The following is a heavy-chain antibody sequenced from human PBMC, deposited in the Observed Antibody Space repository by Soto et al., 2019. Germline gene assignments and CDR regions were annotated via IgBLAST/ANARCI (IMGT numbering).Heavy chain of an antibody. J-gene: IGHJ3*02. CDR1: GFTVSSNY. CDR3: ATSSECDYAAFDI. CDR2: IYSGGST. V-gene: IGHV3-66*01. D-gene: IGHD4-17*01. Sequence: EVQLVESGGGLVQPGGSLRLSCAASGFTVSSNYMRWVRQAPGKGLEWVSVIYSGGSTYYADSVKGRFTISRDNSKNTLYLQMNRLRAEDTAVYYCATSSECDYAAFDIWGQGTMVTVSS.